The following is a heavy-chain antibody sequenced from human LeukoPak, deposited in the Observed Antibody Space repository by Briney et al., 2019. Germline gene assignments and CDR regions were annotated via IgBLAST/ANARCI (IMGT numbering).Heavy chain of an antibody. Sequence: GGSLRLSCAASGFTFSNYAVHWVRQAPGKGLEWVAVISYDGRNKQYADSAKGRFTISRDNSKNTLYLQTNSLRAEDTAVYYCARGQFRLHSYDGSTFDYWGQGTLVSVSS. V-gene: IGHV3-30*04. J-gene: IGHJ4*02. CDR3: ARGQFRLHSYDGSTFDY. D-gene: IGHD3-22*01. CDR2: ISYDGRNK. CDR1: GFTFSNYA.